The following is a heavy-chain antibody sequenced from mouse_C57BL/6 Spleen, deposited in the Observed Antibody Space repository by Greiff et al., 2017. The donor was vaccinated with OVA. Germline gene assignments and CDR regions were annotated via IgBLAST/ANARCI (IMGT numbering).Heavy chain of an antibody. D-gene: IGHD2-3*01. V-gene: IGHV1-55*01. Sequence: QVQLKQPGAELVKPGASVKMSCKASGYTFTSYWITWVKQRPGQGLEWIGDIYPGSGSTNYNEKFKSKATLTVDTSSSTAYMQLSSLTSEDSAVYYCAKGIYDGYYERFAYWGQGTLVTVSA. J-gene: IGHJ3*01. CDR3: AKGIYDGYYERFAY. CDR2: IYPGSGST. CDR1: GYTFTSYW.